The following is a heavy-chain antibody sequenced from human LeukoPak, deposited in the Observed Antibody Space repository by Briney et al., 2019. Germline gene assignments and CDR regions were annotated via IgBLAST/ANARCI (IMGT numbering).Heavy chain of an antibody. CDR3: ARDRCSGGSCYSRTFYYYYYGMDV. CDR2: IYSGGST. V-gene: IGHV3-53*05. CDR1: GFTVSSNY. J-gene: IGHJ6*02. D-gene: IGHD2-15*01. Sequence: GGSLRLSCAASGFTVSSNYMSWVRQAPGKGLEWVSVIYSGGSTYYADSEKGRFTISRDNSKNTLYLQMSSLRAEDTAVYYCARDRCSGGSCYSRTFYYYYYGMDVWGQGTTVTVSS.